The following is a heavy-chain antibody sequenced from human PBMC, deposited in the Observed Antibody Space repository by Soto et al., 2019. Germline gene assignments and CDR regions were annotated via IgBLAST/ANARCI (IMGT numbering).Heavy chain of an antibody. CDR3: AKGGGGRELLHAFDI. Sequence: PGGSLRLSCAASGFTFSSYAMSWVRHAPGEGLEWVSAISGSGGSTYYADSVKGRFTISRDNSKNTLYRQMNSLRAEDTAVYYCAKGGGGRELLHAFDIWGQGAMVTVSS. D-gene: IGHD1-26*01. V-gene: IGHV3-23*01. CDR1: GFTFSSYA. J-gene: IGHJ3*02. CDR2: ISGSGGST.